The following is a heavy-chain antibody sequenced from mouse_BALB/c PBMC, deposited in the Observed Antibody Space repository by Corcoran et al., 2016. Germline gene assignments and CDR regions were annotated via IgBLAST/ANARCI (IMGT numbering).Heavy chain of an antibody. D-gene: IGHD2-14*01. V-gene: IGHV1S29*02. J-gene: IGHJ4*01. CDR1: GYTFTDYN. CDR2: IYPYNGGT. Sequence: EVLLQQSGPLLVKPGASVKIICKASGYTFTDYNMHWVKQSHGKSREWIGYIYPYNGGTGYNQKFKSKATLTVDNYSSTAYMELRSLTSEDSAVYYCARRDYRYDGYAMDYWGQGTSVTVSS. CDR3: ARRDYRYDGYAMDY.